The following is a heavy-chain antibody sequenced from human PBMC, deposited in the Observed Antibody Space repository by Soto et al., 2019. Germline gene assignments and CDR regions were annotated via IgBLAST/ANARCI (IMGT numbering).Heavy chain of an antibody. Sequence: QVQLQESGPGLVKPSETLSLTCTVSGDSVTSGTYFWTWIRQPPGKGLEWIGYIYYSGHTKYNPSLESRVTMSLHTFKHQFSLQLNSVTAADTAVYYCARGVVVDFDPGGQGTLVTVSS. CDR3: ARGVVVDFDP. V-gene: IGHV4-61*01. D-gene: IGHD2-21*01. CDR1: GDSVTSGTYF. J-gene: IGHJ5*02. CDR2: IYYSGHT.